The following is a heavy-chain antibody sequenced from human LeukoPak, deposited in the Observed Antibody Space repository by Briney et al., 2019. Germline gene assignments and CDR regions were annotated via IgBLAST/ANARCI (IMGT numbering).Heavy chain of an antibody. CDR3: ARETGHGPADY. D-gene: IGHD5-24*01. J-gene: IGHJ4*02. CDR1: GGSTSSWTYF. V-gene: IGHV4-39*07. Sequence: TSETLSLTCTVSGGSTSSWTYFWSWIRQSPGKGLEWLGSIYYSGGTYYNPSLKSRVTISLDTSKNQFSLKLSSVTAADTAVYFCARETGHGPADYWGQGTLVTVSS. CDR2: IYYSGGT.